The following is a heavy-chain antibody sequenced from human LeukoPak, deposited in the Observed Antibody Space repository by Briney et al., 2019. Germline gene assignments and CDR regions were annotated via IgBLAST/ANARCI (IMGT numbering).Heavy chain of an antibody. Sequence: SQTLSLTCAISGDSLSNNIVAWNWIRQSPSRGLEWLGRTYYRPKFNTDYAVSVKSRIAINSDTSKNRFSLQLNSVTPEDTGVYYCARGSHSSFDYWGQGTLVTVSS. J-gene: IGHJ4*02. CDR2: TYYRPKFNT. CDR1: GDSLSNNIVA. V-gene: IGHV6-1*01. CDR3: ARGSHSSFDY. D-gene: IGHD3-10*01.